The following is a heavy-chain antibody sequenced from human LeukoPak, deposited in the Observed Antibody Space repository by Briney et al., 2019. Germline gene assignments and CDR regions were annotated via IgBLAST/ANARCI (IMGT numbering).Heavy chain of an antibody. V-gene: IGHV3-20*04. CDR3: ARWPARGFGELTGAFDI. Sequence: GGSLRLSCAASGFAFDDYGMSWVRQAPGKGLEWVSGINWNGGSTGYADSVKGRFTISRDNAKNSLYLQMNSLRAEDTALYYCARWPARGFGELTGAFDIWGQGTMVTVSS. CDR2: INWNGGST. J-gene: IGHJ3*02. CDR1: GFAFDDYG. D-gene: IGHD3-10*01.